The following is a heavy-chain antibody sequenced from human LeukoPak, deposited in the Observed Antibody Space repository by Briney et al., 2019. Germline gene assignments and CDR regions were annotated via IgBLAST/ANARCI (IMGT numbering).Heavy chain of an antibody. V-gene: IGHV3-48*03. CDR2: ISSSGTTI. CDR1: GFTFSSYE. J-gene: IGHJ4*02. Sequence: PGGSLRLSCAASGFTFSSYEMNWVRQAPGKGLEWVTYISSSGTTIYYADSVKGRFTISRDNAKNSLYLQMNSLRAEDTAVYYCARELAVAGFDYWGQGTLVTVSS. CDR3: ARELAVAGFDY. D-gene: IGHD6-19*01.